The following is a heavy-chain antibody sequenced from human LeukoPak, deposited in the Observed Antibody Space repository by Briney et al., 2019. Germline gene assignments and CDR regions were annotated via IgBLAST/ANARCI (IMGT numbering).Heavy chain of an antibody. J-gene: IGHJ4*02. CDR1: GFTFSSYT. Sequence: SGGSLRLSCAASGFTFSSYTMSWVRQAPGKGLEWVSAISGSGGSTYYADSVKGRFTISRDNSKNTLYLQMNSLRAEDTAVYYCAKDRIDSNGWYLPRTGDWGQGTLVTVSS. V-gene: IGHV3-23*01. CDR2: ISGSGGST. CDR3: AKDRIDSNGWYLPRTGD. D-gene: IGHD6-19*01.